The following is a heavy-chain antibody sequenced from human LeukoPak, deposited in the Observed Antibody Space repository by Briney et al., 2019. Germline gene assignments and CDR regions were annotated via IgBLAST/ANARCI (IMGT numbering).Heavy chain of an antibody. CDR1: GFTFSSFN. V-gene: IGHV3-48*01. D-gene: IGHD3-22*01. CDR3: ARGTYYYDSSGYYGY. J-gene: IGHJ4*02. CDR2: ISSSGSTI. Sequence: GSLLLSCAASGFTFSSFNVNWVRQAPGKGLEWVSYISSSGSTIYYADSVKGRFTISRDNAQNSLFLQMNSLRAEDTAVYYCARGTYYYDSSGYYGYWGQGTLVTVSS.